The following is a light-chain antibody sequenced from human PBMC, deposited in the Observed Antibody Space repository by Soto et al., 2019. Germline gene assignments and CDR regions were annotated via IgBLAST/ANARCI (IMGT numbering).Light chain of an antibody. J-gene: IGKJ1*01. V-gene: IGKV1-39*01. Sequence: DIQMTQSPSTLSGSVGDRVTITCRASQSISNFLNWYQQKPGKAPKLLIRSASSLQSGVPSRFSGSGSGTDFTLSITSLQPEDFATYYCQQSYGAPITFGQGTKVDIK. CDR2: SAS. CDR1: QSISNF. CDR3: QQSYGAPIT.